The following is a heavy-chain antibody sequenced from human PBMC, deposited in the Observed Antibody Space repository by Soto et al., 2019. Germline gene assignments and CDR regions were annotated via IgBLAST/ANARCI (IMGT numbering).Heavy chain of an antibody. CDR1: GGSISSGGYY. CDR2: IYYSGST. D-gene: IGHD2-2*01. Sequence: QVQLQESGPGLVKPSQTLSLTCTVSGGSISSGGYYWSWIRQHPGKGLEWIGYIYYSGSTYYNPPHKGRGTIASHTPKNQYSMQLSAVTAADTAVYYDARTGGVPAALFDSWGQGTLVTVSS. CDR3: ARTGGVPAALFDS. J-gene: IGHJ4*02. V-gene: IGHV4-31*03.